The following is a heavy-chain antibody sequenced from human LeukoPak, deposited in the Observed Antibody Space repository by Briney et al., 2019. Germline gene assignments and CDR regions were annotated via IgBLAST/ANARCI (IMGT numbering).Heavy chain of an antibody. D-gene: IGHD1-26*01. CDR1: GASISGSGYY. Sequence: SETLSLTCTVSGASISGSGYYWGWIRRPPGKGLGWIGSIYSSGSTYYNASLQSRVTISIETSKNQISLRLNSVTAADTAMYYCAKSGGYGLIDYWGQGTLVTVSS. CDR3: AKSGGYGLIDY. J-gene: IGHJ4*02. V-gene: IGHV4-39*01. CDR2: IYSSGST.